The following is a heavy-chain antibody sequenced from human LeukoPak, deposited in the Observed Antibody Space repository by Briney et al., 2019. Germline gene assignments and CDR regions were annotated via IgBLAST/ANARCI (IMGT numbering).Heavy chain of an antibody. J-gene: IGHJ4*02. CDR2: ISGSGGST. Sequence: GGSLRLSCAASGFTFSSYAMGWVRQAPGKGLEWVSAISGSGGSTYYADSVKGRFTISRDNSKNTLYLQMNSLRAEDTAVYYCAKGGSYYDTTFDYWGQGTLVTVSS. CDR3: AKGGSYYDTTFDY. V-gene: IGHV3-23*01. D-gene: IGHD3-22*01. CDR1: GFTFSSYA.